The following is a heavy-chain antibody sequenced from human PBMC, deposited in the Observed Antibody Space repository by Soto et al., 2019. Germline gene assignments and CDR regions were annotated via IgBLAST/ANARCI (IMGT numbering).Heavy chain of an antibody. Sequence: GGSLRLSCAASGFTFDDYAMHWVRQAPGKGLEWVSGISWNSGSIGYADSVKGRFTISRDNAKNSLYLQMNILRAEDTALYYCAKDSRQLGDAFDIWGQGTMVTVSS. CDR2: ISWNSGSI. V-gene: IGHV3-9*01. D-gene: IGHD1-1*01. CDR1: GFTFDDYA. CDR3: AKDSRQLGDAFDI. J-gene: IGHJ3*02.